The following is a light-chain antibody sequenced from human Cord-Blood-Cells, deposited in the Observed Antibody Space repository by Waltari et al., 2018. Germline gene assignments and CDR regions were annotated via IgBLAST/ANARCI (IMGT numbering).Light chain of an antibody. CDR3: SSYTSSSTLEGYV. V-gene: IGLV2-14*01. J-gene: IGLJ1*01. CDR2: EVS. Sequence: QSALTQPASVSGSPGQSITISCTGTSRDVGGYNYVSWYQQHPGKAPKLMIYEVSNRPSGGSNRFSGSKSGNTASLTISGLQAEDEADYYCSSYTSSSTLEGYVFGTGTKVTVL. CDR1: SRDVGGYNY.